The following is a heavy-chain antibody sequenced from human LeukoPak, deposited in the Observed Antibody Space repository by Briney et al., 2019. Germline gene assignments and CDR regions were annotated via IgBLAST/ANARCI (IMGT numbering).Heavy chain of an antibody. V-gene: IGHV4-34*01. CDR3: ARMPIVGATTFDY. D-gene: IGHD1-26*01. J-gene: IGHJ4*02. Sequence: ASETLSLTCAVYGGSFSGYYWSWIRQPPGKGLEWIGEINHSGSTNYNPSLKSRVTISVDTSKNQFSLKLSSVTAADTAVYYCARMPIVGATTFDYRGQGTLVTVSS. CDR1: GGSFSGYY. CDR2: INHSGST.